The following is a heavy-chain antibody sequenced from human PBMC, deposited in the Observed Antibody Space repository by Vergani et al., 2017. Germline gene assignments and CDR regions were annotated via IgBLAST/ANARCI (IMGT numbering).Heavy chain of an antibody. J-gene: IGHJ6*03. Sequence: QVQLQESGPGLAKPSETLSLTCTVSGGSISSYYWSWIRQPAGKGLEWIGRIYTSGSTNYNPTLKSRVTMSVDTSKNQFSRKLGYVTAADTAVYYCARDLVSYYYDIRGPRHYYMDVWGKXP. CDR3: ARDLVSYYYDIRGPRHYYMDV. V-gene: IGHV4-4*07. D-gene: IGHD3-22*01. CDR1: GGSISSYY. CDR2: IYTSGST.